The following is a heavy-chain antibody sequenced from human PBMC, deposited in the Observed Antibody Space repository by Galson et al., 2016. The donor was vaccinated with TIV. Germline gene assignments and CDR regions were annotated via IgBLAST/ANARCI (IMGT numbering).Heavy chain of an antibody. CDR1: GDSVSSTSAA. J-gene: IGHJ4*02. CDR2: TYYRSTWYN. Sequence: CAISGDSVSSTSAAWNWIRQSPSRGLKWLGRTYYRSTWYNDYAASLKRRVTINPDTSKNQFSLQLTSVTPEDAAVYYCARGAPSVFGVIMTLDYWGQGTLVTVST. CDR3: ARGAPSVFGVIMTLDY. V-gene: IGHV6-1*01. D-gene: IGHD3-3*01.